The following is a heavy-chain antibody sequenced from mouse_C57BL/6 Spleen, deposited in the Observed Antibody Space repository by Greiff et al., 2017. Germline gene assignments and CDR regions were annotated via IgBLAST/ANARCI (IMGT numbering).Heavy chain of an antibody. CDR2: INPSTGGT. D-gene: IGHD3-2*02. V-gene: IGHV1-42*01. CDR1: GYSFTGYY. Sequence: VQLQQSGPELVKPGASVKISCKASGYSFTGYYMNWVKQSPEKSLEWIGEINPSTGGTTYNQKFKAKATLTVDKSSSTAYMQLKSLTSEDSAVYYCARERSGHAYFDYWGQGTTLTVSS. CDR3: ARERSGHAYFDY. J-gene: IGHJ2*01.